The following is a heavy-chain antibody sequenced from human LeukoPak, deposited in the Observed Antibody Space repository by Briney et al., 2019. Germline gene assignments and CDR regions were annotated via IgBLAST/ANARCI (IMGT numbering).Heavy chain of an antibody. CDR2: ISPGGGTT. V-gene: IGHV3-23*01. D-gene: IGHD1-1*01. CDR3: AKSRSGSANWALRIFDN. CDR1: GFAFGSEA. J-gene: IGHJ4*02. Sequence: GGSLRLSCAVSGFAFGSEAMSWVRQSPARGLEWVASISPGGGTTYYADYVKGRFTISRDNSNNPLFVQMNSLRAEDTAVYFCAKSRSGSANWALRIFDNWGQGTLVTVSS.